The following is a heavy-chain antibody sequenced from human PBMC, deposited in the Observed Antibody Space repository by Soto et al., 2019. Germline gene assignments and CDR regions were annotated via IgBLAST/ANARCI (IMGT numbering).Heavy chain of an antibody. D-gene: IGHD3-3*01. J-gene: IGHJ5*02. CDR3: ARDGLPDDFRSGGYWFGP. Sequence: QVQLVESGGGVVQPGRSLRLSCAASGFTFSTFALHWVRQDPGKGLEWVAVISHDGSNKYYADSVKGRFTISRDNSKNTLYMQMNSLRVEDTAVYYCARDGLPDDFRSGGYWFGPWGQGTLVTVSS. V-gene: IGHV3-30-3*01. CDR1: GFTFSTFA. CDR2: ISHDGSNK.